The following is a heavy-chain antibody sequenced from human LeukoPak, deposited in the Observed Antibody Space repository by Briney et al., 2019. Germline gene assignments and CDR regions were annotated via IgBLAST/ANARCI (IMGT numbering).Heavy chain of an antibody. CDR3: ARVRAGYCTSTSCYTGMDV. V-gene: IGHV3-30*03. D-gene: IGHD2-2*01. CDR2: ISYDGSNE. CDR1: GFTFSSYG. J-gene: IGHJ6*02. Sequence: GGSLRLSCAASGFTFSSYGMRWVRQAPGKGLEWVALISYDGSNEYYADSVRGRFTISRDNSKFTLYMRMNSLRAEDTAVYYCARVRAGYCTSTSCYTGMDVWGQGTTVTVSS.